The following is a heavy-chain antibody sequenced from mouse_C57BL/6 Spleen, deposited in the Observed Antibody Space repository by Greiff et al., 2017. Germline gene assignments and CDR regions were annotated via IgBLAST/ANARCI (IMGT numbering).Heavy chain of an antibody. Sequence: ESGPGLVKPSQSLSLTCSVTGYSITSGYYWNWIRQFPGNKLEWMGYISYNGSNNYNPSLKNRNAITSDTSKNPFVLKLNSVTTEDTATYYCSRGEGYLGLWFAYWGQGTLVTVSA. CDR3: SRGEGYLGLWFAY. V-gene: IGHV3-6*01. CDR1: GYSITSGYY. J-gene: IGHJ3*01. CDR2: ISYNGSN.